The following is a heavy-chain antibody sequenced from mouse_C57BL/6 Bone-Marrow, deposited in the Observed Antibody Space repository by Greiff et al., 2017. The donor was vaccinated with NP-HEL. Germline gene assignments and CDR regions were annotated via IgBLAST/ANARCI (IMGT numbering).Heavy chain of an antibody. CDR2: IDPEDGDT. CDR3: TTEGSYYGSSSHWYFDV. CDR1: GFNIKDYY. Sequence: VQLQQSGAELVRPGASVKLSCTASGFNIKDYYMHWVKQRPEQGLEWIGRIDPEDGDTEYAPKFQGKATMTADTSSNTAYLQLSSLTSEDTAVYYCTTEGSYYGSSSHWYFDVWGTGTTVTVSS. D-gene: IGHD1-1*01. V-gene: IGHV14-1*01. J-gene: IGHJ1*03.